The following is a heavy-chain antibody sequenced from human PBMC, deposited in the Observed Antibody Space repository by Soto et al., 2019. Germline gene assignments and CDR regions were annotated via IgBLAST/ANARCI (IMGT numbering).Heavy chain of an antibody. CDR2: IYYSGTT. CDR3: ARHLSSGDHALVY. D-gene: IGHD4-17*01. V-gene: IGHV4-39*01. Sequence: QLQLPESGPGLVKPSETLSLTCSVSGASINYNTFYWGWIRQPPGKGLEWIGIIYYSGTTYYNPSLQSRVTIPVDTFDNQFSLKLTSVTAADTAVYYCARHLSSGDHALVYWGQGTLVTVSS. J-gene: IGHJ4*02. CDR1: GASINYNTFY.